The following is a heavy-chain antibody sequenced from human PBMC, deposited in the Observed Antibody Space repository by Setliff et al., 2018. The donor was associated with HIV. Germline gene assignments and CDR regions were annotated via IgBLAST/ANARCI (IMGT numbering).Heavy chain of an antibody. CDR2: IYYSGST. D-gene: IGHD3-16*01. J-gene: IGHJ4*02. V-gene: IGHV4-39*07. CDR1: GGSISSSSYY. Sequence: SETLSLTCTVSGGSISSSSYYWGWIRQPPGKGLEWIGSIYYSGSTYYNPSLKSRVSISVDTSKNQFSLKLRSVTAADTAVYYCARDGPMGRFDYWGQGTLVTVSS. CDR3: ARDGPMGRFDY.